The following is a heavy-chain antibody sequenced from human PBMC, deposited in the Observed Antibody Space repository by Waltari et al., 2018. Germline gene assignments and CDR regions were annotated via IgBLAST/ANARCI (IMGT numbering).Heavy chain of an antibody. D-gene: IGHD3-10*01. CDR3: GREAREGRAPMAYFDY. CDR2: IIGGSGDT. J-gene: IGHJ4*02. CDR1: GYTFTTST. V-gene: IGHV1-3*01. Sequence: QVQLVQSGAEGKKPGASVKVACKASGYTFTTSTMQWVRQAPGQRPEWMGWIIGGSGDTQYSKKFEGRITITRDTSASIAYLELSSLRSEDTAVYFCGREAREGRAPMAYFDYWGQGTLVTVSS.